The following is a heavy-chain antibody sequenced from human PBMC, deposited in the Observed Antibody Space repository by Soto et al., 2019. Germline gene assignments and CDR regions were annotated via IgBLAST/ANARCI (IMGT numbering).Heavy chain of an antibody. CDR2: IIPILGIA. Sequence: SVKVSCKASGGTFSSYTISCVRQAPGQGLEWMGRIIPILGIANYAQKFQGRVTITADKSTSTAYMELSSLRSEDTAVYYCAREEERDNWFDPWGQGTLVTVSS. V-gene: IGHV1-69*04. J-gene: IGHJ5*02. CDR1: GGTFSSYT. D-gene: IGHD1-26*01. CDR3: AREEERDNWFDP.